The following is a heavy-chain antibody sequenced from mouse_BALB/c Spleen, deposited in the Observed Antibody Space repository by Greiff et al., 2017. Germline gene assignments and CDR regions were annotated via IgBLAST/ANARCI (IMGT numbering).Heavy chain of an antibody. CDR2: INPSTGYT. Sequence: QVQLKQSGAELAKPGASVKMSCKASGYTFTSYWMHWVKQRPGQGLEWIGYINPSTGYTEYNQKFKDKATLTADKSSSTAYMQLSSLTSEDSAVYYCARGDYGNYLFAYWGQGTPVTVSA. CDR3: ARGDYGNYLFAY. CDR1: GYTFTSYW. V-gene: IGHV1-7*01. J-gene: IGHJ3*01. D-gene: IGHD2-1*01.